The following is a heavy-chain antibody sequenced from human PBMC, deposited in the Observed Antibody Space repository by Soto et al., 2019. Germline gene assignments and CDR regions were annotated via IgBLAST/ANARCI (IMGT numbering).Heavy chain of an antibody. Sequence: QVQLVQSGAEVKKPGSPVKVSCKASGGTFSSYTISWVRQAPGQGLEWMGRIIPILGIANYAQKFQGRVTITADKSTSTAYMELSSLRSEDTAVYYCARGYYYDSSGYSFDYWGQGTLVTVSS. CDR3: ARGYYYDSSGYSFDY. CDR2: IIPILGIA. CDR1: GGTFSSYT. V-gene: IGHV1-69*02. D-gene: IGHD3-22*01. J-gene: IGHJ4*02.